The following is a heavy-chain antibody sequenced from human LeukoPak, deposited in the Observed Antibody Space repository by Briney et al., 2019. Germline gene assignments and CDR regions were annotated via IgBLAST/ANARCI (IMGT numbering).Heavy chain of an antibody. CDR1: GYSFTSYW. Sequence: GESLKISCKGSGYSFTSYWIGWVRQMPGKGLEWMGIIYPGDSDTRYSPSFQGQVTISADKSISTAYLQWSSLKASDTAVYYCARLAARYYDSSGYRHFDYWGQGTLVTVSS. J-gene: IGHJ4*02. CDR3: ARLAARYYDSSGYRHFDY. CDR2: IYPGDSDT. D-gene: IGHD3-22*01. V-gene: IGHV5-51*01.